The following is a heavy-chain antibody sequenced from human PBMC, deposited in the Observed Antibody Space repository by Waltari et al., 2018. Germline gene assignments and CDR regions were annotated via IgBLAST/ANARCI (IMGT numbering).Heavy chain of an antibody. CDR2: MYYSGSP. J-gene: IGHJ4*02. D-gene: IGHD3-10*01. CDR1: GGSISSYY. V-gene: IGHV4-59*01. CDR3: ARDNMVRGLDY. Sequence: QVQLQESGPGLVKPSETLSLTCTVSGGSISSYYWSWIRQPPGKGLEWIGSMYYSGSPNYNPSRKSRVTISVDTSKNQFSLKLSAVTAADTAVYYCARDNMVRGLDYWGQGTLVTVSS.